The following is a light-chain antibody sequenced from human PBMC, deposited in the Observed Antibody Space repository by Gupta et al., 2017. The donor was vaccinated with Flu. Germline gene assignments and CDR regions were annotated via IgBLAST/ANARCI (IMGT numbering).Light chain of an antibody. J-gene: IGLJ1*01. CDR2: TDN. CDR1: TSNIGRNS. Sequence: QSVLTQPPSASGTPGQRVTISCSGDTSNIGRNSVDWYQQLPGAAPKLLIFTDNLRPSGVPDRFSGSKSGTAASLVISGLQSEDEGDYYCASWEDTLRGLYVFGSGTAVIVL. CDR3: ASWEDTLRGLYV. V-gene: IGLV1-44*01.